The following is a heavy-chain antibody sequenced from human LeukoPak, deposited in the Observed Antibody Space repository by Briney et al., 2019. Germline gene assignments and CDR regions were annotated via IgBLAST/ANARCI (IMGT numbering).Heavy chain of an antibody. J-gene: IGHJ4*02. CDR1: GFTFSSNW. D-gene: IGHD4-23*01. V-gene: IGHV3-74*01. Sequence: PGGSLRLSCAASGFTFSSNWMHWVRQAPGKGLVWVSRINEDGSTTNYADSVKGRSTIFRDNAKNTLYLQMNSLRAEDTAVYYCARGRPHGNDYWGQGTLVTVSS. CDR2: INEDGSTT. CDR3: ARGRPHGNDY.